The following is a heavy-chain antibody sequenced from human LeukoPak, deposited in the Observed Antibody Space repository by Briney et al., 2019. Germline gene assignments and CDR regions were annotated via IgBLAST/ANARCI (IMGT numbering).Heavy chain of an antibody. V-gene: IGHV3-33*01. Sequence: GGSLRLSCVASGFTFSSYGMHWVRQAPGKGLEWVAVIWYDGSNKYYADSVKGRFTISRDNSKNTLYLQMNSLRAEDTAVYYCARALVASDLDYWGQGTLVTVSS. CDR2: IWYDGSNK. CDR3: ARALVASDLDY. D-gene: IGHD5-12*01. J-gene: IGHJ4*02. CDR1: GFTFSSYG.